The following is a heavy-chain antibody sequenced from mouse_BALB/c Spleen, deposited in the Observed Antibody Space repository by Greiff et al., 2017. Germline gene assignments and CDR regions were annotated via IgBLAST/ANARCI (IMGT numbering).Heavy chain of an antibody. CDR1: GYSFTGYY. CDR3: ARENGNYEDFDY. CDR2: INPYNGAT. Sequence: VQLQQSGPELVKPGASVKISCKASGYSFTGYYMHWVKQSHVKSLEWIGRINPYNGATSYNQNFKDKASLTADKSSSTAYMELHSLTSEDSAVYYCARENGNYEDFDYWGQGTTLTVSS. D-gene: IGHD2-1*01. J-gene: IGHJ2*01. V-gene: IGHV1-31*01.